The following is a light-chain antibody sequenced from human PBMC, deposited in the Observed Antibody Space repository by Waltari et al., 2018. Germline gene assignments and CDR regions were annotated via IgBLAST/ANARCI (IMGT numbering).Light chain of an antibody. CDR1: KSISNW. CDR3: QQYYSYEGA. V-gene: IGKV1-5*03. CDR2: KAS. Sequence: DIQMTQSPSTLSASVGDRVTITCRASKSISNWLAWFQQRQGTAPNLLIYKASSLKSGVPSRFSGSGSGTEFTLTISSLQPDDSATYFCQQYYSYEGAFGQGTKVEVK. J-gene: IGKJ1*01.